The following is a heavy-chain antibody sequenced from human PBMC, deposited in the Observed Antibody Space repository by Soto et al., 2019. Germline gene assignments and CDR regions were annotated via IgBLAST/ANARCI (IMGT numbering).Heavy chain of an antibody. J-gene: IGHJ6*02. Sequence: SGGSLRLSCAASGFTFSDYYMSWIRQAPGKGLEWVSYISSSSSYTNYADSVKGRFTISRDNAKNSLYLQMNSLRAEDTAVYYCARYYYDSSGYYGRIGMDVWGQGTTVTVSS. CDR1: GFTFSDYY. CDR3: ARYYYDSSGYYGRIGMDV. D-gene: IGHD3-22*01. CDR2: ISSSSSYT. V-gene: IGHV3-11*03.